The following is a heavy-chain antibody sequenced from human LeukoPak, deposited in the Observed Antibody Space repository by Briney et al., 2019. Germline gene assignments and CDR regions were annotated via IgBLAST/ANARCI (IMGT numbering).Heavy chain of an antibody. J-gene: IGHJ4*02. V-gene: IGHV5-51*01. D-gene: IGHD3-10*01. Sequence: PGESLKISCKGSGYSFISYWIAWVRQMPGKGLEWMGIIYPGDSDTRYSPSFQGQVTISADKSISTAYLQWSGLKASDTAMFYCARCLRDYGSGSYSYDYWGQGTLVTVSS. CDR1: GYSFISYW. CDR2: IYPGDSDT. CDR3: ARCLRDYGSGSYSYDY.